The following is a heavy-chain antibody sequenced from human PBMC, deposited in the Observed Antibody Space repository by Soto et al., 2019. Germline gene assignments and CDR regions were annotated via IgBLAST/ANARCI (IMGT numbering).Heavy chain of an antibody. D-gene: IGHD6-19*01. J-gene: IGHJ4*02. CDR2: IYHSGST. Sequence: QLQLQESGSGLVKPAQTLSLTCAVSGGSISSGGDSWSWIRHPPGKGLEWIGYIYHSGSTYYNPSLKSRVTISVDRSKNQFSLKLSSVTAADTAVYYCARAGGLGAVAVDYWGQGTLVTVSS. CDR3: ARAGGLGAVAVDY. CDR1: GGSISSGGDS. V-gene: IGHV4-30-2*01.